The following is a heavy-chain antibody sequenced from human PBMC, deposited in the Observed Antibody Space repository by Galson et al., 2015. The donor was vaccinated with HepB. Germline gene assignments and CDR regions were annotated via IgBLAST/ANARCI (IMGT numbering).Heavy chain of an antibody. CDR1: GDSVSSNSAA. D-gene: IGHD6-13*01. V-gene: IGHV6-1*01. J-gene: IGHJ4*02. CDR2: TYYRSKWYN. CDR3: ARAELSSSSWLFDY. Sequence: CAISGDSVSSNSAAWNWIRQSPSRGLEWLGRTYYRSKWYNDYAVSVKSRITINPDTSKNQFSLQLNSVTPEDTAVYYCARAELSSSSWLFDYWGQGTLVTVSS.